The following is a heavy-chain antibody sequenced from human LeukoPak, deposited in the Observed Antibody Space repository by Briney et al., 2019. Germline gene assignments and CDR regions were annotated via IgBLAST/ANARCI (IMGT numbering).Heavy chain of an antibody. J-gene: IGHJ5*02. D-gene: IGHD2-21*01. Sequence: GGSLRLSCAASGFTFTSYEMNWVRQAPGKGLEWVSYIRSSGSTIYYADSVKGRFTISRDNAKNSLYLQMNSLRAEDTAVYYCARGWRIYDLWGQGTLVTVSS. V-gene: IGHV3-48*03. CDR1: GFTFTSYE. CDR3: ARGWRIYDL. CDR2: IRSSGSTI.